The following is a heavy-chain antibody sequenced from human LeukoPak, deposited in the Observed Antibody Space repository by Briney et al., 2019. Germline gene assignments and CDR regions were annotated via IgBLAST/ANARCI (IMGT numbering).Heavy chain of an antibody. Sequence: PSETLSLTCTVSGGSIYSGRHYGAWIRQPPGKGLEWIGTVYYSGSTYYNPSLKSRVTVSVDTSKNQFSLRLRSVTAADTAVYYCARAYCSGVSCYSRSWFDPWGQGTLVTVSS. D-gene: IGHD2-15*01. CDR3: ARAYCSGVSCYSRSWFDP. J-gene: IGHJ5*01. V-gene: IGHV4-39*01. CDR1: GGSIYSGRHY. CDR2: VYYSGST.